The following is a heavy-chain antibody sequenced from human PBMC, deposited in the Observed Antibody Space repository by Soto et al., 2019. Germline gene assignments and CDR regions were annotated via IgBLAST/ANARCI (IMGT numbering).Heavy chain of an antibody. Sequence: QVQLVESGGGLVKPGGSLRLSCAASGFTFSDYYMSWIRQAPGKGLEWVSYISTSSSYTNYADSVNGRFTISRDNGKNSLYLQMNILRAEDTAVYYCARDSTGWRAAYDCWGQGTLVTVSS. CDR2: ISTSSSYT. CDR1: GFTFSDYY. J-gene: IGHJ4*02. D-gene: IGHD6-19*01. V-gene: IGHV3-11*05. CDR3: ARDSTGWRAAYDC.